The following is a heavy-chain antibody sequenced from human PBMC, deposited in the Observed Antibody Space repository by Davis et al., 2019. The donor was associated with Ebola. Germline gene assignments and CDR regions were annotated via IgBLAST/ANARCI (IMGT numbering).Heavy chain of an antibody. CDR1: GYTFTSYD. V-gene: IGHV1-8*01. CDR2: MNPNSGNT. J-gene: IGHJ5*02. D-gene: IGHD3/OR15-3a*01. Sequence: ASVKVSCKASGYTFTSYDINWVRQDTGQGLEWMGWMNPNSGNTGYAQKFQGRVTMTRNTSISTAYMELSSLRSEDTAVYYCARRRSSWTTRNWFDPWGQGTLVTVSS. CDR3: ARRRSSWTTRNWFDP.